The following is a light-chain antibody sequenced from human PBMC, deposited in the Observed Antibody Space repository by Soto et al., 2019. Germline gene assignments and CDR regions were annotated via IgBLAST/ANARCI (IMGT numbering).Light chain of an antibody. V-gene: IGKV1-9*01. CDR1: QDIAIY. CDR2: AAS. CDR3: QSLNRFPHS. Sequence: IQLTQSPSSLSASVGHRVTITCRASQDIAIYLAWYQQKPGEAPKLLIYAASTLYGGVPSSFSGSGSGTDFSLTISSLQPEDAATYYCQSLNRFPHSFGGGTKVDIK. J-gene: IGKJ4*01.